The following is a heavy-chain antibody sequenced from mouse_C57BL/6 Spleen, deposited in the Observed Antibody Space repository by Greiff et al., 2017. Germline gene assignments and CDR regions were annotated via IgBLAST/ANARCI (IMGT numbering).Heavy chain of an antibody. J-gene: IGHJ4*01. D-gene: IGHD1-1*01. V-gene: IGHV1-81*01. CDR2: IYPRSGNT. CDR3: ARGTTVGRDAMDY. CDR1: GYTFTSYG. Sequence: VQLQQSGAELARPGASVKLSCKASGYTFTSYGISWVKQRTGQGLEWIGEIYPRSGNTYYNEKFKGKAKLTADKSSITAYMVLRSLTSEDSAVYFCARGTTVGRDAMDYWGQGTSVTVSS.